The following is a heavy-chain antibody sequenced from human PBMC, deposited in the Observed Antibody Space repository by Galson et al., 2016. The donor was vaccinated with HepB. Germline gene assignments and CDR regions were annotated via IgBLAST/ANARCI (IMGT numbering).Heavy chain of an antibody. CDR2: INPSVGRT. V-gene: IGHV1-46*01. CDR1: GYTFTSFY. D-gene: IGHD3-10*01. CDR3: ARDMQKGAGTVRVGGDF. J-gene: IGHJ4*02. Sequence: SVKVSCKASGYTFTSFYIHWVRQAPGQGLEWMGIINPSVGRTTYSQNFQGRVTMTGDTSTSTVYMELTSLRSEDTAVYYCARDMQKGAGTVRVGGDFWGQGTLVTVSS.